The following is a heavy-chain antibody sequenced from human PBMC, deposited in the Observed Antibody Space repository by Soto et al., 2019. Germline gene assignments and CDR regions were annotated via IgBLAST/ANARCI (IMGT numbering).Heavy chain of an antibody. CDR3: ARGLGYCSSSSSCYILHY. Sequence: GESLKISCKGSGYRFTNYWIGWVRQMPGKGLEWMGMIWPDDSDTRYSPSLQGQVTISADKSISTTYLQWSSLKASDTAMYYCARGLGYCSSSSSCYILHYWGQGTLVTVSS. J-gene: IGHJ4*02. D-gene: IGHD2-2*01. CDR2: IWPDDSDT. CDR1: GYRFTNYW. V-gene: IGHV5-51*01.